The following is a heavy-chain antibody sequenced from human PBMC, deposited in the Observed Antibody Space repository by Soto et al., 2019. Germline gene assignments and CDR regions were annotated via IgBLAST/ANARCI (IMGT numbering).Heavy chain of an antibody. CDR2: IYYSGST. V-gene: IGHV4-61*01. CDR3: ARDRSRSSWYGDSYYYGMDV. CDR1: GGSVSSGSYY. J-gene: IGHJ6*02. D-gene: IGHD6-13*01. Sequence: SETLSLTCTVSGGSVSSGSYYWSWIRQPPGKGLEWIGYIYYSGSTNYNPSLKSRVTISVDTSKNQFPLKLSSVTAADTAVYYCARDRSRSSWYGDSYYYGMDVWGQGTTVTVSS.